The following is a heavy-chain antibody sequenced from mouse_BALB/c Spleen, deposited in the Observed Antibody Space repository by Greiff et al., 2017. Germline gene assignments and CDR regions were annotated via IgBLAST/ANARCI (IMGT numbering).Heavy chain of an antibody. Sequence: EVQLQQSGAELVKPGASVKLSCTASGFNIKDTYMHWVKQRPEQGLEWIGRIDPANGNTKYDPKFQGKATITADTSSNTAYLQLSSLTSEDTAVYYCARWTYYYGSSSLAYWGQGTLVTVSA. CDR1: GFNIKDTY. CDR3: ARWTYYYGSSSLAY. CDR2: IDPANGNT. J-gene: IGHJ3*01. D-gene: IGHD1-1*01. V-gene: IGHV14-3*02.